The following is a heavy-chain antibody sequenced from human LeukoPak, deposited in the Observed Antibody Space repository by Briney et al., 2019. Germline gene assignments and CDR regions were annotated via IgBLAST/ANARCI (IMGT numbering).Heavy chain of an antibody. CDR3: ASGIASESSVATEY. Sequence: GALRLSCAASGFTFSSYSMNWVRQAPGKGLVWVSRINSAGNSAFYADSVKGRFTISRDNAKNTLYLQLNSLRAEDTAVYYCASGIASESSVATEYWGQGALVTVSS. J-gene: IGHJ4*02. V-gene: IGHV3-74*01. D-gene: IGHD6-13*01. CDR2: INSAGNSA. CDR1: GFTFSSYS.